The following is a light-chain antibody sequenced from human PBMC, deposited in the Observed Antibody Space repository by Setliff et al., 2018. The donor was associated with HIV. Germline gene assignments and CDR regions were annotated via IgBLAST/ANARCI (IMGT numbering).Light chain of an antibody. CDR1: SSDIGGYYS. Sequence: QSVLPQPASVSGSPGQSITISCSGTSSDIGGYYSVSWYQQHPGKAPKLMIYDVINRPSGVSNRFSGSRSGNTASLTISGLQVEDEADYYCSSYTTSSTLYVFGPGTKVTVL. V-gene: IGLV2-14*03. CDR2: DVI. CDR3: SSYTTSSTLYV. J-gene: IGLJ1*01.